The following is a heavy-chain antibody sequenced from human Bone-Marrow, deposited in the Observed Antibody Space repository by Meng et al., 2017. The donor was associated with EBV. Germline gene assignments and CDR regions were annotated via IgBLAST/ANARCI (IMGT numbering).Heavy chain of an antibody. CDR3: LLQVQDDDY. CDR1: GGSISSSSW. CDR2: NYNSGST. V-gene: IGHV4-4*02. D-gene: IGHD1-1*01. Sequence: VPLQTLGPGLVIPSAPLSLTCAFSGGSISSSSWWSWVRQPPGKGLELFGENYNSGSTNYNPSLKSRVTISVDKSKNQFSLKLSSVTAADTAVYYCLLQVQDDDYWGQGTLVTVSS. J-gene: IGHJ4*02.